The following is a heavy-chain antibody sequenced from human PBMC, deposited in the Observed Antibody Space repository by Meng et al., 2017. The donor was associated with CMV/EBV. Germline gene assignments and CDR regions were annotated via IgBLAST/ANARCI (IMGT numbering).Heavy chain of an antibody. V-gene: IGHV1-69*01. D-gene: IGHD2-15*01. CDR3: VGNIVVVVAASPRDY. CDR1: GGSCSSYD. CDR2: IIAIFGTA. Sequence: SGGSCSSYDISWVRQAPGQGLERMGGIIAIFGTADYAQKFQGRVTITADDYTSTAYMEQSSLRSEETAVYYCVGNIVVVVAASPRDYWGQGTLVTVSS. J-gene: IGHJ4*02.